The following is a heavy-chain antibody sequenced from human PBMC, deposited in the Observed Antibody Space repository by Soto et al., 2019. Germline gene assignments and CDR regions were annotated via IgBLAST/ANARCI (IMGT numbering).Heavy chain of an antibody. CDR3: TRDASRDSSARGWFDP. CDR2: IWYDGNNK. J-gene: IGHJ5*02. Sequence: GGSLRLSCAASGFTFSNYGMHWVRQAPGKGLEWVAVIWYDGNNKYYADSVKGRFTISRDNSKNTLYLQMNSLRAEDTAVYYCTRDASRDSSARGWFDPWGPGTLVTVSS. V-gene: IGHV3-33*01. CDR1: GFTFSNYG. D-gene: IGHD6-13*01.